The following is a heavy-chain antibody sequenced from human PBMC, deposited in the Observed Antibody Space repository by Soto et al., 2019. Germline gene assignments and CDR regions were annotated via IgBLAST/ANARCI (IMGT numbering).Heavy chain of an antibody. D-gene: IGHD1-1*01. J-gene: IGHJ4*02. CDR3: ARQQAGGRDFDH. Sequence: QIPLKQSGPSLVPPPQPLTMTCTVSGFSVSTRGVGVGWIRQPPGKALEWVALIYWDGDDRYSPSLKSRLTITKDTAKNLVVLTMTNMDPADTATYYCARQQAGGRDFDHGGQGALVT. V-gene: IGHV2-5*02. CDR2: IYWDGDD. CDR1: GFSVSTRGVG.